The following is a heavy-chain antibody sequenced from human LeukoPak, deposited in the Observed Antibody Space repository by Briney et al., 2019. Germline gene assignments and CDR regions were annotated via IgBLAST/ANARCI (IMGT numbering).Heavy chain of an antibody. Sequence: SETLSLTCTVSGGSISSSSYYWGWIRQPPGKGLEWIGSIYYSGSTYYNPSLKSRVIISVDTSKNQFSLKLSSVTAADTAVYYCARGVAPTIFGVLIIGYMDVWGKGTTVTVSS. CDR1: GGSISSSSYY. CDR3: ARGVAPTIFGVLIIGYMDV. CDR2: IYYSGST. D-gene: IGHD3-3*01. J-gene: IGHJ6*03. V-gene: IGHV4-39*07.